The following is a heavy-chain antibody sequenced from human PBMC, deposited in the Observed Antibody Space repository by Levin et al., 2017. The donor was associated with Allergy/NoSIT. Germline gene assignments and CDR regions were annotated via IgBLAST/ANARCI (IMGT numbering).Heavy chain of an antibody. CDR1: GFSLPTSGMC. V-gene: IGHV2-70*11. D-gene: IGHD3-10*01. J-gene: IGHJ4*02. CDR3: ARATNHYYGRGFDY. CDR2: IDWDDDK. Sequence: QTLSLTCTFSGFSLPTSGMCVSWIRQPPGNALEWLARIDWDDDKYYSTSLKTRLTISRDTSKNQVVLTMTSMDPVDTATYYCARATNHYYGRGFDYWGQGTPVTVSS.